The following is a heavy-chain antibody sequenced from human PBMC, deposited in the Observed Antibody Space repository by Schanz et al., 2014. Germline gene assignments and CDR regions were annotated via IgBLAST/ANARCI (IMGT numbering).Heavy chain of an antibody. CDR3: ASLIGTTSAHFYGMDV. CDR2: IYSGDNT. Sequence: EMQLVESGGGLIQPGGSLRLSCAASGFTVTSYYMSWVRQAPGKGLEWVSVIYSGDNTYYADSVKGRFTISRDNSKNTVYIQMNSLRAEDTAVYFCASLIGTTSAHFYGMDVWGQGTTVTVSS. V-gene: IGHV3-53*01. D-gene: IGHD1-7*01. CDR1: GFTVTSYY. J-gene: IGHJ6*02.